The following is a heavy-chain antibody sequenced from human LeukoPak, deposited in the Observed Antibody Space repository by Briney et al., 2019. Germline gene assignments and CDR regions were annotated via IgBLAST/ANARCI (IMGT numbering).Heavy chain of an antibody. V-gene: IGHV4-4*07. J-gene: IGHJ6*03. CDR3: ARGGKVEWLLSGYYYMDV. D-gene: IGHD3-3*01. CDR1: GGSISSYY. CDR2: IYTSGST. Sequence: SETLSLTCTVSGGSISSYYWSWIRQPAGKGLEWIGRIYTSGSTNYNPSLKSRVTMSVDTSKNQFSLKLSSVTAADTAVYYCARGGKVEWLLSGYYYMDVWGKGTTVTVSS.